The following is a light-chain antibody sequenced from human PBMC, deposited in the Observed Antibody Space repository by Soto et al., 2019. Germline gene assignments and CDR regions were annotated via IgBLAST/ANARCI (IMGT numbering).Light chain of an antibody. CDR3: SSYTSSTTLI. Sequence: QSALTQPASVSGSPGHSITISCTGTSSDVGGYNYVSWYQQYPGKAPKVIIYEVTNRPSGVSNRFSGSKSGNAASLTISGHQAEDEADYYCSSYTSSTTLIFGGGTKLTVL. J-gene: IGLJ2*01. CDR1: SSDVGGYNY. CDR2: EVT. V-gene: IGLV2-14*01.